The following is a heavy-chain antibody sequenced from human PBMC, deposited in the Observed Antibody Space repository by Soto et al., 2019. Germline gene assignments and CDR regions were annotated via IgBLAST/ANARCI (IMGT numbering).Heavy chain of an antibody. V-gene: IGHV1-2*02. J-gene: IGHJ4*02. CDR1: GSTFTRSY. Sequence: QVQLVQSGAEVRKPGASLKVSCKTSGSTFTRSYIHWVRQAPGQGLEWMGWISPNNGDTHFAQRFQGRVTMTRDTSIGTADMELSSLTSDDTAVYYCARSSPLLGETGTTGVDDWGQGTLVTVSS. CDR2: ISPNNGDT. CDR3: ARSSPLLGETGTTGVDD. D-gene: IGHD1-1*01.